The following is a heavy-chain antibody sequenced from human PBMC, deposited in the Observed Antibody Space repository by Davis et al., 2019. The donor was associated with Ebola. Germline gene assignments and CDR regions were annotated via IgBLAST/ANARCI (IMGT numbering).Heavy chain of an antibody. CDR1: GFTFNTYA. J-gene: IGHJ4*02. CDR3: TKGDRDYSSSPFDY. Sequence: GESLKISCAASGFTFNTYAMSWVRQPPGKGLEWISSISSSGTVTYYADSVKGRFTISRDSSKNTLDLQMNSLSAEDTALYSCTKGDRDYSSSPFDYWGQGTLVTVSS. V-gene: IGHV3-23*01. D-gene: IGHD3-22*01. CDR2: ISSSGTVT.